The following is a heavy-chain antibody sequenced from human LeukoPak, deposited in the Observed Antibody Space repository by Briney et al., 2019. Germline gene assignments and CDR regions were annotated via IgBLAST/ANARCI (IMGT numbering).Heavy chain of an antibody. CDR2: ISWNSGSI. CDR3: ASSIAAAGIFDY. D-gene: IGHD6-13*01. J-gene: IGHJ4*02. CDR1: GFTFDDYA. V-gene: IGHV3-9*01. Sequence: GRSLRLSCAASGFTFDDYAMHWVRQAPGKGLEWVSGISWNSGSIGYADSVKGRFTISRDNAKNSLYLQMNSLRAEDTAVYYCASSIAAAGIFDYWGQGTLVTASS.